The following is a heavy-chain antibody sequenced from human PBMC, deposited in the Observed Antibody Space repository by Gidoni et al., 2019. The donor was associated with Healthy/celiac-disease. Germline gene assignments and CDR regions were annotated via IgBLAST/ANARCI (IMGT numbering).Heavy chain of an antibody. D-gene: IGHD3-22*01. CDR1: GRSFSGYF. CDR2: INHSGST. J-gene: IGHJ4*02. CDR3: ARGLREAPGIVVVYFDY. Sequence: QVQLQQWGAGLLKPSETLSLTRAVYGRSFSGYFWSWIRQPPGKGLEWIGEINHSGSTNYNPSLKSRVTISVDTSKNQFSLKLSSVTAADTAVYYCARGLREAPGIVVVYFDYWGQGTLVTVSS. V-gene: IGHV4-34*01.